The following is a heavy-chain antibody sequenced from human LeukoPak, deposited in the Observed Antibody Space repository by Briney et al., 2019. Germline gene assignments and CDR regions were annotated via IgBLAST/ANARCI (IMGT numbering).Heavy chain of an antibody. Sequence: PSETLSLTCAVSGGSISSGGYSWSWIRQPPGKGLEWIGYIYHSGSTNYNPSLKSRVTISVDTSKNQFSLKLSSVTAADTAVYYCARDRGSSRPRYYYYGMDVWGQGTTVTVSS. CDR2: IYHSGST. CDR3: ARDRGSSRPRYYYYGMDV. V-gene: IGHV4-30-2*01. J-gene: IGHJ6*02. CDR1: GGSISSGGYS. D-gene: IGHD6-13*01.